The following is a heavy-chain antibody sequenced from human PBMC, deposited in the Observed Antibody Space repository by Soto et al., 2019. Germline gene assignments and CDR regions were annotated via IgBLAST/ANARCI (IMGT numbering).Heavy chain of an antibody. V-gene: IGHV1-18*01. CDR1: GKTFTTYC. CDR3: ASDRIRFLEWLSGAFDI. Sequence: GASLRFSGRPAGKTFTTYCISYGRQAPEQGREWMGWISAYNGNTNYAQKLQGRVTMTTDNSTSTAYMELRSLRSDETAVYYCASDRIRFLEWLSGAFDIWGQGTMVTVSS. CDR2: ISAYNGNT. J-gene: IGHJ3*02. D-gene: IGHD3-3*01.